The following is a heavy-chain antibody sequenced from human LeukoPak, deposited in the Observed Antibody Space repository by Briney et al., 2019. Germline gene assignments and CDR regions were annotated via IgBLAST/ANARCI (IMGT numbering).Heavy chain of an antibody. Sequence: SVKVSCKASGGTFSSYAISWVRQAPGQGLEWMGRIIPIFGTANYAQKFQGRVTITTDESTSTAYMELSSLRSEDTAVYCCARGPVEMKAYYFDYWGQGTLVTVSS. CDR1: GGTFSSYA. CDR3: ARGPVEMKAYYFDY. V-gene: IGHV1-69*05. J-gene: IGHJ4*02. D-gene: IGHD5-24*01. CDR2: IIPIFGTA.